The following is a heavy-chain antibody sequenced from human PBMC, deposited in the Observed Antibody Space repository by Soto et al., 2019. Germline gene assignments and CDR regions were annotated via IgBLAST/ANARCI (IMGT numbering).Heavy chain of an antibody. CDR3: ARALGIAVAGTSAFDI. CDR2: INPNSGGT. D-gene: IGHD6-19*01. Sequence: ASVKVSCKASGYTFTGYYMHWVRQAPGQGLEWMGWINPNSGGTNYAQKFQGWVTMTRDTSISTAYMELGRLRSDDTAVYYCARALGIAVAGTSAFDIWGQGTMVTVSS. J-gene: IGHJ3*02. CDR1: GYTFTGYY. V-gene: IGHV1-2*04.